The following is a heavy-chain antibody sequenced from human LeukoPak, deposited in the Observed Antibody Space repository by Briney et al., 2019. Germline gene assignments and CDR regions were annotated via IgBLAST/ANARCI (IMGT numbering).Heavy chain of an antibody. CDR1: RFTFISYH. CDR3: ARVGKGAYDYYSWFDV. J-gene: IGHJ5*02. CDR2: ISYDETSI. V-gene: IGHV3-30*04. Sequence: GGSLRPSCAASRFTFISYHMNWVPHTPGKALEWLTIISYDETSILYADPVKARFTIYRDNSKHTLYLHMHPLRPEHAALLHGARVGKGAYDYYSWFDVWGQGTLVTVSS. D-gene: IGHD5-12*01.